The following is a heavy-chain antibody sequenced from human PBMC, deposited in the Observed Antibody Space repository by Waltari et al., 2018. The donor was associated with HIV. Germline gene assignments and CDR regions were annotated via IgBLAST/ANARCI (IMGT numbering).Heavy chain of an antibody. CDR1: GFNFNNYA. CDR3: ARGTDWVVDVFEY. V-gene: IGHV1-3*01. J-gene: IGHJ4*02. CDR2: INVSSVQK. Sequence: QVQLVQSGAEVKKPGASVKVSCVTSGFNFNNYAIHWMRQAPGHCLEWMGSINVSSVQKRYSQMCQDRVTFTRETSETTIFMELKSLEYEDTALYFCARGTDWVVDVFEYWGQGTLVTVSA. D-gene: IGHD2-15*01.